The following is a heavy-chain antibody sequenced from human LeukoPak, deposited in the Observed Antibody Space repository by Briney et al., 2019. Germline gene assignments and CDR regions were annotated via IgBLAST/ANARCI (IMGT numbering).Heavy chain of an antibody. CDR1: GFTFSSYG. D-gene: IGHD6-13*01. CDR3: AKDLPGSGAAAGNY. Sequence: GGSLRLSCAASGFTFSSYGMSWVRRAPGKGLEWVSAISGSGGSTYYADSVKGRFTISRDNSKNTLYLQMNSLRAEDTAVYYCAKDLPGSGAAAGNYWGQGTLVTVSS. CDR2: ISGSGGST. J-gene: IGHJ4*02. V-gene: IGHV3-23*01.